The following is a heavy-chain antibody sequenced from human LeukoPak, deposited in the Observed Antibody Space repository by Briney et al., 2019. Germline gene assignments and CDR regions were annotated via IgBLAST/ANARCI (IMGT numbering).Heavy chain of an antibody. D-gene: IGHD3-22*01. J-gene: IGHJ4*02. Sequence: SETLSLTCTVSGGSVSSYYWGWIRQFPGKGLDFIGFTYHTTTSTYNPSLKSRVSMSIDMSKNALYLNLSSVTAADTAIYYCARHSSGFYSPFFDYWGRGALVTVSS. CDR3: ARHSSGFYSPFFDY. CDR1: GGSVSSYY. CDR2: TYHTTTS. V-gene: IGHV4-59*08.